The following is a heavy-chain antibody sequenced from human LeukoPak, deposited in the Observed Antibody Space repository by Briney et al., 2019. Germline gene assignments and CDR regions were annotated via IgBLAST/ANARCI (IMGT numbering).Heavy chain of an antibody. CDR3: ARDYPGYSSSWYWYFDL. CDR1: GGSISSSSYY. V-gene: IGHV4-39*07. CDR2: IYYSGST. D-gene: IGHD6-13*01. Sequence: SETRSLTCTVSGGSISSSSYYWGWIRQPPGKGLEWIGSIYYSGSTYYNPSLKSRVTISVDTSKNQSSLKLSSVTAADTAVYYCARDYPGYSSSWYWYFDLWGRGTLVTVSS. J-gene: IGHJ2*01.